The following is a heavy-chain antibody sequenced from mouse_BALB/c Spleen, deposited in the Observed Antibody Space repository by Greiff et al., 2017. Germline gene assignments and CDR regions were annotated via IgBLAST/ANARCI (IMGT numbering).Heavy chain of an antibody. Sequence: QPGAELVKPGASVKMSCKASGYTFTSYNMHWVKQTPGQGLEWIGAIYPGNGDTSYNQKFKGKATLTADKSSSTAYMQLSSLTSEDSAVYYCAREDSSMDYWGQGTSVTVSS. V-gene: IGHV1-12*01. CDR2: IYPGNGDT. J-gene: IGHJ4*01. CDR1: GYTFTSYN. CDR3: AREDSSMDY.